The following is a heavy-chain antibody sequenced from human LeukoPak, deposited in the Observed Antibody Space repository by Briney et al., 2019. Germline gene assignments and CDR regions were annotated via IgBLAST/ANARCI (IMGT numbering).Heavy chain of an antibody. CDR2: ISGSGGST. V-gene: IGHV3-23*01. CDR3: AKDQRVLWFGELYAGFDY. CDR1: GFTFSSYA. Sequence: GGSLRLSCAASGFTFSSYAMSWVRQAPGKGLEWVSAISGSGGSTYYADAVKGRFTISRDNSKTTLYLQMNSLRAEDTAVYYCAKDQRVLWFGELYAGFDYWGQGTLVTVSS. J-gene: IGHJ4*02. D-gene: IGHD3-10*01.